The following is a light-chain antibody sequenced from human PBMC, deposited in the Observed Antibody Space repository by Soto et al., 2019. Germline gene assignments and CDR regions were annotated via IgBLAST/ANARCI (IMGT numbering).Light chain of an antibody. CDR2: EVS. CDR1: SSDVGDYNY. CDR3: SSYGGINNNYV. Sequence: QSALTQPPSASGSPGQSVTISCTGTSSDVGDYNYVSWYQQHPGKAPKLMIYEVSKRPSGVPDRFSGSKSGNTASLTVSGLQAEDEADYYCSSYGGINNNYVFGTGTKVTV. V-gene: IGLV2-8*01. J-gene: IGLJ1*01.